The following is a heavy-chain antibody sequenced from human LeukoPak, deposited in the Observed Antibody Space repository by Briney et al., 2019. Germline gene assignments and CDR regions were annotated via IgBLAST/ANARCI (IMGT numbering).Heavy chain of an antibody. D-gene: IGHD1-26*01. Sequence: ASVKGSCKASGYTVTNYYIHWVRQAPGQGLEWMGRIDPNTGGTKSAKNFQGRVTMTRDTSISTAYMALSGLRSDDTAVYYCASLYDIVGTTVDYWGQGTLVTVSS. CDR1: GYTVTNYY. J-gene: IGHJ4*02. CDR3: ASLYDIVGTTVDY. CDR2: IDPNTGGT. V-gene: IGHV1-2*06.